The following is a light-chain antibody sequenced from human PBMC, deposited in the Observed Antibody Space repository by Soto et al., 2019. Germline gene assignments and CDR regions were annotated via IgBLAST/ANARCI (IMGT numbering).Light chain of an antibody. V-gene: IGKV3-20*01. J-gene: IGKJ1*01. CDR1: QSVSSY. CDR2: GAS. CDR3: QQYGRPSRT. Sequence: EIVLTQSPGTLPLSPGERATLSCRASQSVSSYLAWYQQKPGQAPRLLIYGASSRATGIPDRFSGSGSGTDFPLTISRLEPEDFAVYYCQQYGRPSRTFGQGTKVEIK.